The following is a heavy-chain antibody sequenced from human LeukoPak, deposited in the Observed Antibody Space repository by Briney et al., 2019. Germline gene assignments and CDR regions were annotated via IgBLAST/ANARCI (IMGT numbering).Heavy chain of an antibody. D-gene: IGHD2-15*01. CDR3: ARAYCSGGSCYSGYYYYYYMDV. CDR2: IYPGDSNT. CDR1: GYSFTSNW. V-gene: IGHV5-51*01. J-gene: IGHJ6*03. Sequence: GESLKISCKGSGYSFTSNWIAWVRQMPGKGLEWMGIIYPGDSNTRYSPSFHGQVTISADKSISTAYLQWSSLKASDTAMYYCARAYCSGGSCYSGYYYYYYMDVWGKGTTVTVSS.